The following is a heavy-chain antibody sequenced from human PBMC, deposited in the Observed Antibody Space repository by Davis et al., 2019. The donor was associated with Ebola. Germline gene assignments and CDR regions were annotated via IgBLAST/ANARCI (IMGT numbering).Heavy chain of an antibody. J-gene: IGHJ4*02. CDR3: ARDGGITPLSY. D-gene: IGHD3-3*01. CDR1: GGTFSSHT. CDR2: IIPMFATA. V-gene: IGHV1-69*13. Sequence: AASVKVSCKTSGGTFSSHTINWVRQAPGQGLEWMGGIIPMFATAHYAQKFQGRVTITADESTSTAHMELSSLRSEDTAVYYCARDGGITPLSYWGQGTLVTVSS.